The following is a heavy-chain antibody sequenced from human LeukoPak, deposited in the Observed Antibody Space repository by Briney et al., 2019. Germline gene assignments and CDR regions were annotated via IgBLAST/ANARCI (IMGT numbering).Heavy chain of an antibody. D-gene: IGHD4-23*01. J-gene: IGHJ1*01. Sequence: SETLSLTCTVSGYSISSGYYWGWIRQPPGKGLEWIGSIHHSGSTNYNPSLKSRVTISLDTSKNQFSLKLSSVTAADTVVYYCARAYGGNSQYFQHWGQGTLVTVSS. CDR3: ARAYGGNSQYFQH. CDR1: GYSISSGYY. CDR2: IHHSGST. V-gene: IGHV4-38-2*02.